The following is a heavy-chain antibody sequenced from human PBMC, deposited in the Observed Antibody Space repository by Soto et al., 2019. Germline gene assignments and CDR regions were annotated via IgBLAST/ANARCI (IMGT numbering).Heavy chain of an antibody. CDR2: MSYDGSNK. CDR3: ARDGGAY. Sequence: QVQLVESGGGVVQPGRSLRLSCAASGFTFSGYAMHRVRRAPGKGLEWMAVMSYDGSNKYYADSVKGRFTISRDNSKNTLYLQMNSLRPEDTALYYCARDGGAYWGQGTLVIVSS. J-gene: IGHJ4*02. V-gene: IGHV3-30-3*01. CDR1: GFTFSGYA. D-gene: IGHD3-16*01.